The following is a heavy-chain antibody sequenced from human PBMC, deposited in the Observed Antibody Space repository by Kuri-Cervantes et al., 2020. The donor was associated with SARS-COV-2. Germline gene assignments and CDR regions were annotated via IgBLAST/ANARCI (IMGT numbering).Heavy chain of an antibody. Sequence: GSLRLSCAVSGYSISSSNWWGWIRQPPGKGLEWIGEINHSGSTNYNPSLKSRVTISVDTSKNQFSLKLSSVTAADTAVYYCARGPEFTYYFDYWGQGTLVTVSS. V-gene: IGHV4-4*02. J-gene: IGHJ4*02. CDR3: ARGPEFTYYFDY. CDR2: INHSGST. CDR1: GYSISSSNW.